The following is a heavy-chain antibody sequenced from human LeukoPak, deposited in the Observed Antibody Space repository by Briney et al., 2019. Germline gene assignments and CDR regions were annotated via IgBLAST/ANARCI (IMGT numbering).Heavy chain of an antibody. CDR1: GYTFTSYD. CDR3: ARVFCSSSHEMVCGFDP. J-gene: IGHJ5*02. Sequence: ASVKVSCKASGYTFTSYDINWVRQATGQGLEWMGWMNPNSGGTGYAQKFQGRVTMTTDTSTSTAYMELRSLRSDDTAVYYCARVFCSSSHEMVCGFDPWGQGTLVTVSS. V-gene: IGHV1-8*01. D-gene: IGHD6-13*01. CDR2: MNPNSGGT.